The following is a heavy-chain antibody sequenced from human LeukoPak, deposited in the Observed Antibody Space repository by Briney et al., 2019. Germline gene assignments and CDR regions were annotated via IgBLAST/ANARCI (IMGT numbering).Heavy chain of an antibody. CDR1: GFTFSSYS. CDR3: ARDYEGMCDY. CDR2: IKQDGSEK. D-gene: IGHD3-16*01. V-gene: IGHV3-7*04. J-gene: IGHJ4*02. Sequence: PGGSLRLSCAASGFTFSSYSMNWVRLAPGNGLEWVANIKQDGSEKYYVDPVKGRFTISRDNAKNSLYLQMNSLRTEDTAVYYCARDYEGMCDYWGQGTLVTVSS.